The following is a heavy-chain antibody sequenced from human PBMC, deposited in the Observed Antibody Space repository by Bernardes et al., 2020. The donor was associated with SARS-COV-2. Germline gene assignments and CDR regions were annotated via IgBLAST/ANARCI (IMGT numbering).Heavy chain of an antibody. V-gene: IGHV3-74*01. J-gene: IGHJ6*02. D-gene: IGHD3-10*01. CDR2: IGRDGKMA. CDR1: GFDLREYW. Sequence: GGSLKVCCAASGFDLREYWMHWVRRLPGMGLVWVSIIGRDGKMAIYADSVKGRFTITRDNAKTRLFLEMKNVRVEDTAVFYCVRDLVTATPGHYFGHYAKDVWVLGTTVTVSS. CDR3: VRDLVTATPGHYFGHYAKDV.